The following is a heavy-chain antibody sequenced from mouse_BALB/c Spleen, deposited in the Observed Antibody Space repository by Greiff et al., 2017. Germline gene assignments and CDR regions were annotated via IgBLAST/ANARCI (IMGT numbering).Heavy chain of an antibody. CDR3: AREYGNGDAY. V-gene: IGHV3-2*02. Sequence: EVQLVESGPGLVKPSQSLSLTCTVTGYSITSDYAWNWIRQFPGNKLEWMGYISYSGSTSYNPSLKSRISITRDTSKNQFFLQLNSVTTEDTATYYCAREYGNGDAYWGQGTLVTVSA. CDR2: ISYSGST. J-gene: IGHJ3*01. D-gene: IGHD2-10*02. CDR1: GYSITSDYA.